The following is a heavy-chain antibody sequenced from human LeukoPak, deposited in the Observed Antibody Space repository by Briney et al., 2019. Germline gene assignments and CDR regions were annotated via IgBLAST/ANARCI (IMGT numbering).Heavy chain of an antibody. CDR1: GYSFTSYW. CDR2: IYPGDSDT. D-gene: IGHD2-15*01. Sequence: GESLKISCKGSGYSFTSYWIGWVRQMPGKGLEWMGIIYPGDSDTRYSPSFQGQVTISADKSISTAYPQWSSLKASDTAMYYCARLSGYCSGGSCPSYFDYWGQGTLVTVSS. J-gene: IGHJ4*02. CDR3: ARLSGYCSGGSCPSYFDY. V-gene: IGHV5-51*01.